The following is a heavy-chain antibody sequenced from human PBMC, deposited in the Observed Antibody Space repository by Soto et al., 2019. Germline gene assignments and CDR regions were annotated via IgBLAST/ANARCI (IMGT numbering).Heavy chain of an antibody. Sequence: SGGSLRLSCAASGFTFSNYWMTWVRQAPGKGLEWVANIKEDGSEKHYVDSVKGRFTISRDNAKNSLYLQMNSLRVEGTAVYFCSRDVVVGAKALNYWGQGALVTVSS. CDR3: SRDVVVGAKALNY. J-gene: IGHJ4*02. CDR2: IKEDGSEK. CDR1: GFTFSNYW. V-gene: IGHV3-7*01. D-gene: IGHD2-15*01.